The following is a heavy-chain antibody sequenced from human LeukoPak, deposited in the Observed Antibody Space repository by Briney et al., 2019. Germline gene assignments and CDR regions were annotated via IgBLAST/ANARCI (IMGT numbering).Heavy chain of an antibody. J-gene: IGHJ4*02. CDR2: INPSGGST. Sequence: ASVKVSCKASGYTFTSYYMHWVRQAPGQGLEWMGIINPSGGSTSYAQKFQGRVTMTRDTSTSTVYMELSSLRSEDTAVYYCARDHFVSVYAIPFDYWGQGTLVTVSS. V-gene: IGHV1-46*01. CDR3: ARDHFVSVYAIPFDY. CDR1: GYTFTSYY. D-gene: IGHD2-8*01.